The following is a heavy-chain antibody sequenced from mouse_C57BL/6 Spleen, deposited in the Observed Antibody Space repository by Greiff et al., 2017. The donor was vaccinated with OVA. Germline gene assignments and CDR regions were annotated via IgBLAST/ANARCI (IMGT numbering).Heavy chain of an antibody. CDR1: GYTFTSYW. CDR3: ARSDYYGSSPFDY. D-gene: IGHD1-1*01. J-gene: IGHJ2*01. CDR2: IYPGSGST. V-gene: IGHV1-55*01. Sequence: VKLQQPGAELVKPGASVKMSCKASGYTFTSYWITWVKQRPGQGLEWIGDIYPGSGSTNYNEKFKSKATLTVDTSSSTAYMQLSSLTSEDSAVYYCARSDYYGSSPFDYWGQGTTLTVSS.